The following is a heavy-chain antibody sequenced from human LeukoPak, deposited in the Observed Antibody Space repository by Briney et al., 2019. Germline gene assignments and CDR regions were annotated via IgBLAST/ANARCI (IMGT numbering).Heavy chain of an antibody. CDR2: ISAYNGNT. D-gene: IGHD3-22*01. J-gene: IGHJ4*02. Sequence: ASVKVSCKASGYTFTNYGMSWVRQAPGQGLEWMGWISAYNGNTKYAQKLQGRVTMTTDTSTSTAYMELRSLRSDDTAVYYCARGINYYYDSSGYYDYFDYWGQGTLVTVSS. CDR1: GYTFTNYG. CDR3: ARGINYYYDSSGYYDYFDY. V-gene: IGHV1-18*01.